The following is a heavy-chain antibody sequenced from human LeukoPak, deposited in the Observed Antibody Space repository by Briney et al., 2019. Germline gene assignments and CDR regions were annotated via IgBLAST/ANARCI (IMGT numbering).Heavy chain of an antibody. Sequence: SETLSLTCSVSGDSIRTYYWSWIRQPPGKGLEWIGYIIDTGSTNYKPSLKTRLTVSVDMSKNQISLKLSSVTAADTAVYYCARSSLTGGWFDPWGQGTLVTVSS. J-gene: IGHJ5*02. V-gene: IGHV4-59*01. CDR3: ARSSLTGGWFDP. CDR1: GDSIRTYY. D-gene: IGHD7-27*01. CDR2: IIDTGST.